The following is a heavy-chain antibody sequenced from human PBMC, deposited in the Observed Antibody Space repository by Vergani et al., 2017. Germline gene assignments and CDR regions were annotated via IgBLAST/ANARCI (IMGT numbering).Heavy chain of an antibody. J-gene: IGHJ2*01. CDR3: ARGGRWLSKQYFDL. D-gene: IGHD6-19*01. Sequence: QVQLQESGPGLVKPSETLSLTCTVSGGSISSYYWSWIRQPPGKGLEWIGYIYYSGSTNYNPSLKSRVTISVDTSKNQFSLKLSSVTAADTAVYYCARGGRWLSKQYFDLWGRGTLVTVSS. V-gene: IGHV4-59*01. CDR2: IYYSGST. CDR1: GGSISSYY.